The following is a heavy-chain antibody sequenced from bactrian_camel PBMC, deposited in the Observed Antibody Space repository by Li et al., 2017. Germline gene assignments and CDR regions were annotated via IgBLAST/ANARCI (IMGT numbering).Heavy chain of an antibody. CDR3: AAHGFCPQRSFVAGGYPY. D-gene: IGHD1*01. CDR2: FDTDGTT. CDR1: TRNSYANFA. J-gene: IGHJ4*01. V-gene: IGHV3S53*01. Sequence: HVQLVESGGGSVQAGGSLRLSCVASTRNSYANFALGWFRQTPGKERERVATFDTDGTTTYADSVKGRFSVSKDDSKRTLYLQMNDLKPEDTGMYYCAAHGFCPQRSFVAGGYPYWGLGTQVTVS.